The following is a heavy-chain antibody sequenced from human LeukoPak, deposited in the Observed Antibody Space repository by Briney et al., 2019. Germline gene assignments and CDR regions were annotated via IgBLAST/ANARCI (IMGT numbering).Heavy chain of an antibody. Sequence: GESLRLSCAASGFTFGSYGMSWVRQAPGKGLEWVSGISGSGGSTYYADSVKGRFTISRDNSKNTQYLQMNSLRAEDTAVYYCAKDVAAATLTWAFDIWGQGTMVTVSS. CDR2: ISGSGGST. CDR3: AKDVAAATLTWAFDI. D-gene: IGHD2-15*01. J-gene: IGHJ3*02. CDR1: GFTFGSYG. V-gene: IGHV3-23*01.